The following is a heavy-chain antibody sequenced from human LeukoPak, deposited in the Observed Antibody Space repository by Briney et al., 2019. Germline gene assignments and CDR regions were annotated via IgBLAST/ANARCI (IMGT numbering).Heavy chain of an antibody. CDR1: GYTFTGYY. CDR2: INPNSGGT. J-gene: IGHJ4*02. CDR3: ARDGGDTVTSPFDY. Sequence: GASVKVSCKASGYTFTGYYMHWVRQAPGQGLEWMGWINPNSGGTNYAQKFQGRVTMTRDTSISTAYMELSRLRSDDTAVYYCARDGGDTVTSPFDYWGQGTLVTVSS. D-gene: IGHD4-17*01. V-gene: IGHV1-2*02.